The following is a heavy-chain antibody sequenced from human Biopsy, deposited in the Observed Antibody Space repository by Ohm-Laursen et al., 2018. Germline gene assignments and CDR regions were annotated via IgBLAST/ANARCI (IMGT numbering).Heavy chain of an antibody. Sequence: GTLSLTCTVSGGSISGYYWSWIRQPAGKGLEWIGRIYTSGSSNKNPSLMSRVTMSVDTSKKQFSLKVYSVTAADTAVYYCARDYGLELGGLEAFDIWGQGTMVTVSS. CDR2: IYTSGSS. V-gene: IGHV4-4*07. CDR3: ARDYGLELGGLEAFDI. CDR1: GGSISGYY. D-gene: IGHD1-7*01. J-gene: IGHJ3*02.